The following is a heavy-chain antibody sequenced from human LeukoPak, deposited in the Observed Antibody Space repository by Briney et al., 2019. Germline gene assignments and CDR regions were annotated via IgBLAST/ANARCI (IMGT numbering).Heavy chain of an antibody. V-gene: IGHV3-53*04. CDR2: IYSGGST. J-gene: IGHJ6*02. CDR3: ARDLWAAAGTRSYYYYYYGMDV. D-gene: IGHD6-13*01. Sequence: GGSLRLSCAASGFTVSSNDMSWVRQAPGKGLEWVSVIYSGGSTYYADSVKGRFTISRHNSKNTLYLQMNSLRAEDTAVYYCARDLWAAAGTRSYYYYYYGMDVWGQGTTVTVSS. CDR1: GFTVSSND.